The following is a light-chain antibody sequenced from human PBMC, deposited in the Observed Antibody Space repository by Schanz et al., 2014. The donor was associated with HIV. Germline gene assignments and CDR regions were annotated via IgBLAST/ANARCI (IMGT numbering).Light chain of an antibody. Sequence: IHVTQSPSSLSASVGETITITCRASQIISKSLNWYQQKPGKAPNLLIHGASTLQTGVPVRFSGSGSGKDFTLIISGLQPEDFGTYYCLQDYNYPFTFGPGTKVEIK. CDR1: QIISKS. CDR2: GAS. J-gene: IGKJ3*01. CDR3: LQDYNYPFT. V-gene: IGKV1-6*01.